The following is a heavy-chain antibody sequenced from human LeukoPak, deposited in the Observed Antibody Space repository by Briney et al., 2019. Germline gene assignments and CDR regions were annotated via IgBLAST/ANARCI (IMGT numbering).Heavy chain of an antibody. V-gene: IGHV3-21*04. CDR2: ISSSSSYI. D-gene: IGHD3-3*01. CDR1: GFTFSSYS. J-gene: IGHJ5*02. CDR3: AKAGGDDFWSGYHNWFDP. Sequence: GGSLRLSCAASGFTFSSYSMNWVRQAPGKGLEWVSSISSSSSYIYYADSVKGRFTISRDNSKNTLYLQMNSLRAEDTAVYYCAKAGGDDFWSGYHNWFDPWGQGTLVTVSS.